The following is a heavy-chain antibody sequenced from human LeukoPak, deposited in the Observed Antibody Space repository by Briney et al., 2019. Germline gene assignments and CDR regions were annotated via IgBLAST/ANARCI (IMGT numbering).Heavy chain of an antibody. J-gene: IGHJ3*02. CDR3: AKDEGSGRGYAVDI. CDR2: ISWDGGST. CDR1: GFTFDDYA. Sequence: GGSLRLSCAASGFTFDDYAMHWVRQAPGKGLEWVSLISWDGGSTYYADSVKGRFTISRDNSKNSLYLQMNSLRAEDTALYYCAKDEGSGRGYAVDIWGQGTMVTVSS. D-gene: IGHD3-3*01. V-gene: IGHV3-43D*03.